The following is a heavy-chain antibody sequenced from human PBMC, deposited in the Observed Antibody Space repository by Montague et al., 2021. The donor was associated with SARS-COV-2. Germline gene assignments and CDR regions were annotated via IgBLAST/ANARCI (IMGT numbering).Heavy chain of an antibody. CDR1: GGSLKNYY. CDR2: IDYSGST. J-gene: IGHJ4*02. CDR3: ARIHGSGWAYFFDY. Sequence: SETLSLTCSVSGGSLKNYYWGWIRQPPGKELEWMGYIDYSGSTNYNPSLRFRLTLSVDTSSNQFSLKLNSLTSADTAVYYCARIHGSGWAYFFDYWGQGTLVSVSS. V-gene: IGHV4-59*01. D-gene: IGHD6-19*01.